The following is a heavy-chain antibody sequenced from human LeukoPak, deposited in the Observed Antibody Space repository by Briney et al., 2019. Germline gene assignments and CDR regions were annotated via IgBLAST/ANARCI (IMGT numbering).Heavy chain of an antibody. D-gene: IGHD5-18*01. J-gene: IGHJ4*02. CDR1: GFTFSSYA. CDR2: ISYDGSNN. V-gene: IGHV3-30*18. Sequence: GGSLRLSCAASGFTFSSYAMHWVRQAPGKGLEWVAVISYDGSNNYYTDSVKGRFTISRDNSKNTLYLQMNSLRAEDTALYSCAKDIRRGENYGYDQFAYWGQGTLVTASS. CDR3: AKDIRRGENYGYDQFAY.